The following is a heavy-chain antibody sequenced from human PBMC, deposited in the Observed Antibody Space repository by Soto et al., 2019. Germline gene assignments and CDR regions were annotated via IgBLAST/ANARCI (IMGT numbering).Heavy chain of an antibody. CDR1: GYTFTSYA. V-gene: IGHV1-3*01. Sequence: QVKLVQSGAEVKKPGASVKVSCKASGYTFTSYAMHWVRQAPGQRLEWMGWINAGNGNTKYSRKFQGRVTITRDTSASTAYMELSSLRSEDTAVYYCARGPGGPDGPGDYWGQGTLVTVSS. J-gene: IGHJ4*02. D-gene: IGHD2-15*01. CDR3: ARGPGGPDGPGDY. CDR2: INAGNGNT.